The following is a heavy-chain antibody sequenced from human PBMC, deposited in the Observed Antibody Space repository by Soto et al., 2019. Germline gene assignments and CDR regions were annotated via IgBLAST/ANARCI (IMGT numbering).Heavy chain of an antibody. CDR1: GGSFSGYY. Sequence: SETLSLTCAVYGGSFSGYYWSWIRQPPGKGLEWIGEINHSGSTNYNPSLKSRVTISVDTYKNQFSLKLSSVTAADTAVYYCARGRVLRLLRLGELSLFSYLDYWGQGTMVTISS. CDR2: INHSGST. CDR3: ARGRVLRLLRLGELSLFSYLDY. V-gene: IGHV4-34*01. J-gene: IGHJ4*02. D-gene: IGHD3-16*02.